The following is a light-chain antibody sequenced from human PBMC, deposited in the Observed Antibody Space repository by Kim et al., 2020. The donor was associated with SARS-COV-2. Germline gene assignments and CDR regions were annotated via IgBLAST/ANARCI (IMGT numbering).Light chain of an antibody. J-gene: IGLJ3*02. V-gene: IGLV4-60*03. CDR3: ETWDSNTRV. CDR1: NGHSSYI. Sequence: SSVKLTGTLSNGHSSYISARNQQQPGKAPRYLMKLEGIGSYNKGSGVPDRFSGSSSGADRYLTIYNLQSEDEADYYCETWDSNTRVFGGGTQLTVL. CDR2: LEGIGSY.